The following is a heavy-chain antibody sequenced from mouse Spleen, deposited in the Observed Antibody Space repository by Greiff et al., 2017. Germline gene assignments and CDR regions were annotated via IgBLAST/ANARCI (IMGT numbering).Heavy chain of an antibody. Sequence: QVQLQQSGAELARPGASVKLSCKASGYTFTSYGISWVKQRTGQGLEWIGEIYPRSGNTYYNEKFKGKATLTADKSSSTAYMELRSLTSEDSAVYFCARERGTTKGFAYWGQGTLVTVSA. V-gene: IGHV1-81*01. CDR3: ARERGTTKGFAY. CDR1: GYTFTSYG. CDR2: IYPRSGNT. D-gene: IGHD1-3*01. J-gene: IGHJ3*01.